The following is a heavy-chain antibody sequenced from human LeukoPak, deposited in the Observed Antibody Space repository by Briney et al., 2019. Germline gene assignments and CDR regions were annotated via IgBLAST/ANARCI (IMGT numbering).Heavy chain of an antibody. CDR2: IIPILGIA. V-gene: IGHV1-69*04. Sequence: GASVKVSCKASGGTFSSYAISWVRQAPGQGLEWMGRIIPILGIANYAQNLQGRVTITADKSTSTAYMELSSLRSEDTAVYYCARISEDCSGGSCYLSNWFDPWGQGTLVTVSS. J-gene: IGHJ5*02. CDR1: GGTFSSYA. D-gene: IGHD2-15*01. CDR3: ARISEDCSGGSCYLSNWFDP.